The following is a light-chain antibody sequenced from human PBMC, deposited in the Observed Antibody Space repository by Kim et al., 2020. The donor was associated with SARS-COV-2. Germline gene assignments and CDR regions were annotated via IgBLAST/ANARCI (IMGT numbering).Light chain of an antibody. Sequence: ELTQPPSASGTPGQRVTISCSGTSSNIGSNTVNWYQQLPGTAPKLLIYSNNQRPSGVPDRFSGSKSGTSASLAISGLQSEDEADYYCAAWDDSLNGPVFGGGTQLTVL. CDR1: SSNIGSNT. CDR3: AAWDDSLNGPV. V-gene: IGLV1-44*01. CDR2: SNN. J-gene: IGLJ3*02.